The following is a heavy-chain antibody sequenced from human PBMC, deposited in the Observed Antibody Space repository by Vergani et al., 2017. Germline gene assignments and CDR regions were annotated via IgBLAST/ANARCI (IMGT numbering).Heavy chain of an antibody. V-gene: IGHV3-7*03. CDR1: GFTFSSYW. D-gene: IGHD2-2*01. Sequence: EVQLVESGGGLVQPGGSLRLSCAASGFTFSSYWMSWVRQAPGKGLEWVANIKQDGSEKYYVDCVKGRVTISRDNAKNSLYLQMNSLRAEDTAVYYCAREVVVVPAAWLDYWGQGTLVTVSS. CDR2: IKQDGSEK. J-gene: IGHJ4*02. CDR3: AREVVVVPAAWLDY.